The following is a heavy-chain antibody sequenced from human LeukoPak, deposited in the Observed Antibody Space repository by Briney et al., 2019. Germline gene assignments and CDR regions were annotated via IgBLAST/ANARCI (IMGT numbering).Heavy chain of an antibody. V-gene: IGHV3-74*01. D-gene: IGHD2-2*01. Sequence: GGSLRLSCAASGFTFSSYWMHWVRQAPGKGLVWVSRINSDGSSTSYADSVKGRFTISRDNAKNTLYLQMNSLRAEDTAVYYCAREQKYCSSTSCYPPIDYWGQGTLVTVSS. CDR1: GFTFSSYW. CDR2: INSDGSST. CDR3: AREQKYCSSTSCYPPIDY. J-gene: IGHJ4*02.